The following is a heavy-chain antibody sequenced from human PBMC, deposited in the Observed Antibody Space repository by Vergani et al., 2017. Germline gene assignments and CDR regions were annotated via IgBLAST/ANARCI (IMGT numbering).Heavy chain of an antibody. CDR1: GFSFRNAW. J-gene: IGHJ6*04. CDR3: NKEPRYCGDGSCYWIREQHYYGMDV. V-gene: IGHV3-15*07. CDR2: IKSTFDRGTT. Sequence: EVQLVESGGGIVKPGGSLRLSCVSSGFSFRNAWMNWVRLTPGTGLEWVGRIKSTFDRGTTDYAAAVKGRYTISRDDSKNTMFLQMNGLKTEDIGVYYCNKEPRYCGDGSCYWIREQHYYGMDVWGEGTRGTVSS. D-gene: IGHD2-21*01.